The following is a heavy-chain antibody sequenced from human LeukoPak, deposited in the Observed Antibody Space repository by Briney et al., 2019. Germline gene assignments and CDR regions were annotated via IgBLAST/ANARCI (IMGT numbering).Heavy chain of an antibody. D-gene: IGHD3-22*01. CDR1: GFTFSSYW. Sequence: PGGSLRLPCAASGFTFSSYWMSWVRQAPGKGLEWVANIKQDGSEKYYVDSVKGRFTISRDNAKNSLYLQMNSLRAEDTAVYYCASRLTDSSGYYPSYYFDYWGQGTLVTVSS. CDR2: IKQDGSEK. CDR3: ASRLTDSSGYYPSYYFDY. V-gene: IGHV3-7*01. J-gene: IGHJ4*02.